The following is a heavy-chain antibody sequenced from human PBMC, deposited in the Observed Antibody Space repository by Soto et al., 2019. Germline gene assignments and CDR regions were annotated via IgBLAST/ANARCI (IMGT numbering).Heavy chain of an antibody. CDR3: AGGSGWLSDS. J-gene: IGHJ4*02. CDR2: IKQDGSET. V-gene: IGHV3-7*05. CDR1: GFTFSRYW. D-gene: IGHD6-19*01. Sequence: GSLRLSCAASGFTFSRYWMKWVRQAPGKGLEWVANIKQDGSETYYVDSVKGRFAISRDNAKNSLFLQMNSLRAEDTAVYYCAGGSGWLSDSWGQGTLVTVSS.